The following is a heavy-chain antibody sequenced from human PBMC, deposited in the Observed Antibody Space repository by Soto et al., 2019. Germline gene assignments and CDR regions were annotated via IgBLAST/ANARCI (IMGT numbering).Heavy chain of an antibody. J-gene: IGHJ6*02. CDR1: GFTFSNHA. V-gene: IGHV3-23*01. CDR3: ARVLRYFDTPYGMDV. CDR2: IGGSGRNT. Sequence: EVQLLESGEGLVQPGGSLKLSCAASGFTFSNHAMSWVRQAPGKGLEWVSGIGGSGRNTYYADSVKGRFTISRDNSXXTLCLQMTTLSAEDTAEYFCARVLRYFDTPYGMDVWGQGTTVTFSS. D-gene: IGHD3-9*01.